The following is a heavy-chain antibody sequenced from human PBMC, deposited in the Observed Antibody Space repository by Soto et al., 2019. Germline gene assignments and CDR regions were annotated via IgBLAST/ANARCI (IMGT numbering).Heavy chain of an antibody. CDR3: AKDRRGAAAGTWWFDP. D-gene: IGHD6-13*01. J-gene: IGHJ5*02. CDR1: GVTFSSYA. V-gene: IGHV3-23*01. CDR2: ISGSGGST. Sequence: EVQLLESGGGLVQPGGSLRLSCAASGVTFSSYAMSWFLQAPGKGLEWVSAISGSGGSTYYADAVKGRFTISRDNSKNTLYLQMNRLRAEDTAVYYCAKDRRGAAAGTWWFDPWGQGTLVTVS.